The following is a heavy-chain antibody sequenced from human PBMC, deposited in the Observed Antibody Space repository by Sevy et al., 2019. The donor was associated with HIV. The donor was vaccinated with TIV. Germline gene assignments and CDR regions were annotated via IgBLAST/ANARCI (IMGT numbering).Heavy chain of an antibody. CDR1: GFPVSSNY. CDR2: IYSDGST. V-gene: IGHV3-66*01. D-gene: IGHD5-18*01. Sequence: GGSLRLSCAASGFPVSSNYMSWVRQAPGKGLEWVSVIYSDGSTYHADPVKGRFTISRDNSKNTLYLQMNSLRVEDMAVYYCARGKSGYGYGLDYWGQGTLVTVSS. J-gene: IGHJ4*02. CDR3: ARGKSGYGYGLDY.